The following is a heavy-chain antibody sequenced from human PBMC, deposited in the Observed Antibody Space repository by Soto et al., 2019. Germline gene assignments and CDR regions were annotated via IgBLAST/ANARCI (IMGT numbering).Heavy chain of an antibody. D-gene: IGHD6-19*01. Sequence: SSVKVSFKSSGGTFSSYAISWVRQAPGQGLEGMGGVIPIFCTANYAQKFQGRVTITADESTSTAYMELSSLRSEDTVVYYCARGIGSGWYWFDPWGQGTLVTVSS. J-gene: IGHJ5*02. CDR3: ARGIGSGWYWFDP. CDR2: VIPIFCTA. V-gene: IGHV1-69*13. CDR1: GGTFSSYA.